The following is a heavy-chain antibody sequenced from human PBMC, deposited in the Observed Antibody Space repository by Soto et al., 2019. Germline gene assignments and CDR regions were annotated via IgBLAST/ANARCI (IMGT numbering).Heavy chain of an antibody. CDR2: ISGSGDHT. D-gene: IGHD6-13*01. CDR3: AKDGTYSSSWPYYFDH. J-gene: IGHJ4*02. CDR1: GFTFSTYT. V-gene: IGHV3-23*01. Sequence: QPGGSLRLSCAASGFTFSTYTMTWLRQAPGKGLEWVSSISGSGDHTYYADSVKGRLIVSRDNSKNTLYLQMNNLRAEDTALYYCAKDGTYSSSWPYYFDHWGQGTLVTVSS.